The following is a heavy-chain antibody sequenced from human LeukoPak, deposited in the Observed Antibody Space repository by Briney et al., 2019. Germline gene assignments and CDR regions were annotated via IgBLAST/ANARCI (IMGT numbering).Heavy chain of an antibody. Sequence: GSSVKVSCKASGGTFSSYAISWVRQAPGQGLEWMGGIIPIFGTANYAQKFQGRVTITADESTSTAYVELSSLRSEDTAVYYCATVSINLVLVGWYFDLWGRGTLVTVSS. CDR2: IIPIFGTA. CDR3: ATVSINLVLVGWYFDL. V-gene: IGHV1-69*01. CDR1: GGTFSSYA. J-gene: IGHJ2*01. D-gene: IGHD2-8*02.